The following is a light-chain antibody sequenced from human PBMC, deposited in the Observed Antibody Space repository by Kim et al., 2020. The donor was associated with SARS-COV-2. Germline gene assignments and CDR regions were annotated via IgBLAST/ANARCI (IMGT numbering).Light chain of an antibody. CDR1: SGDIGIYNF. J-gene: IGLJ2*01. Sequence: QSALTQPPSASGSPGQSVTISCTGTSGDIGIYNFVSWYQHHPGEAPKLIIYDVTKRPSGVPDRFSGSKSGNTASLTVSGLQPDDEADYFCSSYAGTNKFLFGGGTKLTVL. V-gene: IGLV2-8*01. CDR2: DVT. CDR3: SSYAGTNKFL.